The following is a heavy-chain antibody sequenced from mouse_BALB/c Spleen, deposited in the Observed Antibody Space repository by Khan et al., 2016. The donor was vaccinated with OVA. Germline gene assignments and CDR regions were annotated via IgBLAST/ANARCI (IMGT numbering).Heavy chain of an antibody. CDR2: INYSGNT. CDR3: ARKDYYDYDPFPY. D-gene: IGHD2-4*01. CDR1: GYSITSEYA. J-gene: IGHJ3*01. V-gene: IGHV3-2*02. Sequence: QLEESGPGLVKPSQSLSLTCTVTGYSITSEYAWNWIRQFPGNKLEWMGYINYSGNTRFNPSLKSRASINRDTSKNQFFLQLNSVTTEDTATYYCARKDYYDYDPFPYWGQGTLVTVSA.